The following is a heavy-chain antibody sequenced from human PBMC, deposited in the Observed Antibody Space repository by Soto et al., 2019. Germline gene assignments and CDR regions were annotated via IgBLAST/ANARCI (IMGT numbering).Heavy chain of an antibody. J-gene: IGHJ4*02. CDR1: GFTFSNYG. CDR3: ANAGIVVVTAILDY. D-gene: IGHD2-21*02. V-gene: IGHV3-30*18. CDR2: ISYDGSNK. Sequence: QVQLAESGGGVVQPGRSLRLSCAASGFTFSNYGMHCVRQAPGKGLEWVAVISYDGSNKYYAASVKGRFTIPRDNSKNTLYLQMNCLRAGDTPVYYCANAGIVVVTAILDYWGQGALVTVSS.